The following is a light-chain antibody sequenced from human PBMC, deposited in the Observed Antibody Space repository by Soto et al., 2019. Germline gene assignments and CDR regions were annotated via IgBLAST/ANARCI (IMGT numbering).Light chain of an antibody. CDR3: QQRNSWPPTFT. J-gene: IGKJ5*01. Sequence: EIVLTQSPATLSLSPGERATLSCRASQSVGSFLAWYQQKPGQAPRLLIYDTSIRATGIPARFSGSGSGTDFTLTNSSLEPEDFAVYYCQQRNSWPPTFTFGQGTRLEIK. CDR1: QSVGSF. CDR2: DTS. V-gene: IGKV3-11*01.